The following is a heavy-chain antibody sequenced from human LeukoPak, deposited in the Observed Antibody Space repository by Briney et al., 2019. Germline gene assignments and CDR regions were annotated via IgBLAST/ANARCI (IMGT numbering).Heavy chain of an antibody. CDR3: ARRRPHYYDSSGLGWYFDL. Sequence: SETLSLTCAVYGGSFTGYYWSWIRKPPGKGLEWIREINHSGSTNYNPSLKSRVTISVDTSKNQSSLKLSSVTAADTAVYYCARRRPHYYDSSGLGWYFDLWGRGTLVTVSS. D-gene: IGHD3-22*01. CDR1: GGSFTGYY. J-gene: IGHJ2*01. CDR2: INHSGST. V-gene: IGHV4-34*01.